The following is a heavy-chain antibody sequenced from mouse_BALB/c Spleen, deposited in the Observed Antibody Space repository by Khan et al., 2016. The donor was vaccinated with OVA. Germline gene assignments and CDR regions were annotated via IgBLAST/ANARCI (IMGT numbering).Heavy chain of an antibody. Sequence: QVQLKQSGAELMKPGASVKISCKATGYTFSSYWLEWVKQRPGHGLEWIGEILPGSGSRNYNEKFKGKATFTADISSKPTYMQLSSLTSEDSAVFYCARVNYGSKDYFDYWGQGTTLTVSS. J-gene: IGHJ2*01. D-gene: IGHD1-1*01. CDR2: ILPGSGSR. CDR3: ARVNYGSKDYFDY. CDR1: GYTFSSYW. V-gene: IGHV1-9*01.